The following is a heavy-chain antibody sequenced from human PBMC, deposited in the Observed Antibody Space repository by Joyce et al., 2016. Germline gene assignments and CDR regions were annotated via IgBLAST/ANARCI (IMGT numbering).Heavy chain of an antibody. D-gene: IGHD2-2*01. CDR2: TKNKAGNYAT. J-gene: IGHJ4*02. Sequence: EVKMVESGGGLVQPGGSLRLSCVVSGFTLSDHYVDWARQAPGKGLEWVGRTKNKAGNYATEYAASVTGRFTISRDDSKSSVHLQMNSLKTDDTAVYYCASWQYGTIVYWGQGTLVTVSS. V-gene: IGHV3-72*01. CDR1: GFTLSDHY. CDR3: ASWQYGTIVY.